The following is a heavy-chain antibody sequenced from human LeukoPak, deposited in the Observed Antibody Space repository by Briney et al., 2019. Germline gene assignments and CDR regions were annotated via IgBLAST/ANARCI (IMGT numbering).Heavy chain of an antibody. Sequence: GGSLRLSCAASGFTFSNYAMSWVRQAPGKGLEWVSFIYSGGSTHYADSVKGRFTISRDNAKNSLYLQMNSLRAEDTAVYYCARGGYGDYVYWGQGTLVTVSS. V-gene: IGHV3-69-1*01. D-gene: IGHD4-17*01. J-gene: IGHJ4*02. CDR2: IYSGGST. CDR1: GFTFSNYA. CDR3: ARGGYGDYVY.